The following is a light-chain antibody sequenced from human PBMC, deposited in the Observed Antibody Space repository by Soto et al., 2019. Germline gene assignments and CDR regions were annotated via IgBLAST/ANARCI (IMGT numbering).Light chain of an antibody. V-gene: IGLV1-44*01. Sequence: QSVLTRPLSASGTPGQRVTISCSGSSSDIGRYTVNWYQQLPGTAPKLLIYSNNQRPSGVPDRFSGSKSGTSASLAISGLQSEDEADYYCAAWDDSMNGYVFGTGTKVTVL. CDR3: AAWDDSMNGYV. CDR1: SSDIGRYT. J-gene: IGLJ1*01. CDR2: SNN.